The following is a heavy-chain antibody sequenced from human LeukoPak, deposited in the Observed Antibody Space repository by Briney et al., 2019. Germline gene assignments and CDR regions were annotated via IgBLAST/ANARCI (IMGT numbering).Heavy chain of an antibody. CDR3: ARDPSYDFWSGYYYYYMDV. D-gene: IGHD3-3*01. J-gene: IGHJ6*03. CDR2: IWYDGSNK. V-gene: IGHV3-33*01. Sequence: GRSLRLYCAASGFTFSSYGMHWVRQAPGKGLEWVAVIWYDGSNKYYADSVKGRFTISRDNSKNTLYLQMNSLRAEDTAVYYCARDPSYDFWSGYYYYYMDVWGKGTTVTVSS. CDR1: GFTFSSYG.